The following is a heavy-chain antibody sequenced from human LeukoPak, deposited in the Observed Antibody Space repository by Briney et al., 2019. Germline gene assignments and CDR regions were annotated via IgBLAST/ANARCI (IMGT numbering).Heavy chain of an antibody. Sequence: PGGSLRLSCAASGFTFDDYGMSWVRQAPGKGLEWVSGINWNGGGTGYADSVKGRFTISRDNAKNSLYLQMNSLRAEDTALYYCARSMAMVRGFDYWGQGTLVPVSS. CDR1: GFTFDDYG. CDR2: INWNGGGT. D-gene: IGHD3-10*01. V-gene: IGHV3-20*04. J-gene: IGHJ4*02. CDR3: ARSMAMVRGFDY.